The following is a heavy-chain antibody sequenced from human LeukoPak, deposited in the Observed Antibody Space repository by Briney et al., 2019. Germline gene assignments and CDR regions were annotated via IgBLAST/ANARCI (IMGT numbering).Heavy chain of an antibody. J-gene: IGHJ1*01. Sequence: PGGSLRLSCAASGFTFSDYAMSWVRQAPGKGLEWVAHINPDGRGTYYVDSVKGRFTISRDNAQNSMYLQMNSLRVEDTAVYYCTSWGDTTAEYFQRWGQGTLVTVSS. CDR1: GFTFSDYA. D-gene: IGHD2-21*02. CDR2: INPDGRGT. V-gene: IGHV3-7*01. CDR3: TSWGDTTAEYFQR.